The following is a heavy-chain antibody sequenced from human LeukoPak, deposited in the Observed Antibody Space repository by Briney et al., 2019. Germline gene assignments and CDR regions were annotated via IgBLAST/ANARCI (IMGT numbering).Heavy chain of an antibody. Sequence: SETLSLTCTVSGSSISSHYWSWIRQPPGKGLEWIGYIYYSGSTNYNPFLKSRVTISVDTSKNQFSLKLSSVTAADTAVYYCARASYYYDFWSGYYPYCFDYWGQGTLVTVSS. J-gene: IGHJ4*02. V-gene: IGHV4-59*11. CDR2: IYYSGST. CDR3: ARASYYYDFWSGYYPYCFDY. D-gene: IGHD3-3*01. CDR1: GSSISSHY.